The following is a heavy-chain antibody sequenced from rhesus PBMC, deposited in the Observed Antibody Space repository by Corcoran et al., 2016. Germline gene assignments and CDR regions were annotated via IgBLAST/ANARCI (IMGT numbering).Heavy chain of an antibody. D-gene: IGHD3-3*01. CDR1: GGSISSGYG. CDR2: IRSGGNT. V-gene: IGHV4-127*01. Sequence: QVQLQESGPGLVKPSETLSLTCAVSGGSISSGYGWSWIRQPPGKGLEWIGRIRSGGNTNYNPSLKSRVTSSIDTAKNQFSLKLSSVTAADTAVYYCARDAHFWTGFYDGLDSWGQGVVVTVSS. CDR3: ARDAHFWTGFYDGLDS. J-gene: IGHJ6*01.